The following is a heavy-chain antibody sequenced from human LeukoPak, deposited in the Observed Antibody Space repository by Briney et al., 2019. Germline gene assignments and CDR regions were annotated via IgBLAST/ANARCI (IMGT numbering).Heavy chain of an antibody. D-gene: IGHD4-23*01. CDR2: VDYSGST. CDR1: GGSISRYY. Sequence: SETLSLTCTVSGGSISRYYWSWIRRPPGKGLEWLAYVDYSGSTAYNPSLNGRIAISPDTSKNQFSLKLRSVTAADTAVYYCARLNGGNWGPGILVTVSS. V-gene: IGHV4-59*08. J-gene: IGHJ4*02. CDR3: ARLNGGN.